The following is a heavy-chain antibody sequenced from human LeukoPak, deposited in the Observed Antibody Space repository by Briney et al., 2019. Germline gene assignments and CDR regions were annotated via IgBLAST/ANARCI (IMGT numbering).Heavy chain of an antibody. CDR2: INSDGSST. CDR3: ARDPTYYDILTGCFDY. V-gene: IGHV3-74*01. D-gene: IGHD3-9*01. Sequence: GGSLRLSCAASGFTFSSYWMHWVRQAPGKGLVWVSRINSDGSSTSYAASVKGRFTISRDNTKNTLYLQMNSLRAEDTAVYYCARDPTYYDILTGCFDYWGQGTLVTVSS. CDR1: GFTFSSYW. J-gene: IGHJ4*02.